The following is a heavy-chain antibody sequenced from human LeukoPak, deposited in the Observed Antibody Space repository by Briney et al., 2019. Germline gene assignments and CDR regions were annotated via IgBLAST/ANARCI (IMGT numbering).Heavy chain of an antibody. D-gene: IGHD1-26*01. CDR3: VKSKEVGYVRRGLLDY. J-gene: IGHJ4*02. CDR2: VSVSGDAT. Sequence: GGSLRLSCAASGFIFSNHAMGWVRQAPGKALEWVSSVSVSGDATFYAESVKGRFTISRDNSKNTVYLQMNSLRVEDTAVFYCVKSKEVGYVRRGLLDYWGQGTLVTVSS. CDR1: GFIFSNHA. V-gene: IGHV3-23*01.